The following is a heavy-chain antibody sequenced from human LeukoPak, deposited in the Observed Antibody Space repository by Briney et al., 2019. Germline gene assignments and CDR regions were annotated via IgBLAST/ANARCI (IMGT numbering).Heavy chain of an antibody. CDR3: ARTAARRFDY. CDR2: INPTGGST. CDR1: GYTFIGYF. V-gene: IGHV1-46*01. Sequence: ASVKVSCKASGYTFIGYFMHWVRQAPGQGLERMGIINPTGGSTTYAQKFQGRVTMTRDTSTSTVYMELSSLRSDDTAVYYCARTAARRFDYWGQGTLVTVSS. D-gene: IGHD6-6*01. J-gene: IGHJ4*02.